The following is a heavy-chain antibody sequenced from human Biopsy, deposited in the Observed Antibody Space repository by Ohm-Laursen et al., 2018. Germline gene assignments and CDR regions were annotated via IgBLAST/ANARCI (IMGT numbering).Heavy chain of an antibody. J-gene: IGHJ4*02. V-gene: IGHV4-4*07. Sequence: SDTLSLTCNVSGGDINNYYWSWIRQPAGKGLEWIGRIYPGGSTNYNPSLKSRVTMSVDTSKKQLSLRLRSVTAADTAIYYCARGPHSGSHSCFDYWGRGTLVTVSS. CDR1: GGDINNYY. D-gene: IGHD1-26*01. CDR3: ARGPHSGSHSCFDY. CDR2: IYPGGST.